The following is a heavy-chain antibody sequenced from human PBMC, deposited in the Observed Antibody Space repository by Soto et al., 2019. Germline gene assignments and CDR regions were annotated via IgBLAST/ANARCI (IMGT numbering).Heavy chain of an antibody. D-gene: IGHD2-15*01. V-gene: IGHV3-23*01. CDR3: AKRYYTATGCVREIDY. CDR2: FSGSGGVT. CDR1: GVTITNYA. J-gene: IGHJ4*02. Sequence: WGSLRLTCSASGVTITNYAMSWFLQPPGTGLEEVSAFSGSGGVTYYSASIKGRVTISRDNSKSTLYLQVKTVSAVDTAVYYCAKRYYTATGCVREIDYWGQGTLVTVSS.